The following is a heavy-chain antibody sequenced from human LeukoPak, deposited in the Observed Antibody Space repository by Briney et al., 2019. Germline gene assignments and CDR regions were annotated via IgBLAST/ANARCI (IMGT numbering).Heavy chain of an antibody. D-gene: IGHD2-2*01. CDR1: GYTFTSYG. J-gene: IGHJ6*02. V-gene: IGHV1-18*01. Sequence: ASVKVSCKASGYTFTSYGISWVRQAPGQGLEWMGWISAHNGNTNYAQKLQGRVTMTTDTSTSTAYMELRSLRSDDTAVYYCARDYCSSTSCYYGVGPYYYYGMDVWGQGTTVTVSS. CDR2: ISAHNGNT. CDR3: ARDYCSSTSCYYGVGPYYYYGMDV.